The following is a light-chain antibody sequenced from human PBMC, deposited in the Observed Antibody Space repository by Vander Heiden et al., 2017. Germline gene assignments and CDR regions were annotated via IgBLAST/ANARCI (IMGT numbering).Light chain of an antibody. Sequence: IVLTQSPATLSLFPGERATLSCRASQSVSSYLAWYQQKPGQAPRLLIYDASSRATGIPARFSGSGSGTDFTLTISSLEPEDFAVYYCQQRGNWPLFTFGPGTKVDIK. CDR2: DAS. V-gene: IGKV3-11*01. J-gene: IGKJ3*01. CDR3: QQRGNWPLFT. CDR1: QSVSSY.